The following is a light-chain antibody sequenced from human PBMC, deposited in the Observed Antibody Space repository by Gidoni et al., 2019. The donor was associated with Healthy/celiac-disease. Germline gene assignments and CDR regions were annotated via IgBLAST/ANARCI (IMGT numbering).Light chain of an antibody. V-gene: IGKV3-11*01. CDR3: QQRSNWPT. J-gene: IGKJ3*01. CDR1: QSVSSY. Sequence: IVLTQPPATLSLSPGERATLSCRASQSVSSYLAWYQQKPGQAPRLLIYDASNRATGIPARFSGSGSGTDFTLTISSLEPEDFAVYYCQQRSNWPTCGPGTKVDIK. CDR2: DAS.